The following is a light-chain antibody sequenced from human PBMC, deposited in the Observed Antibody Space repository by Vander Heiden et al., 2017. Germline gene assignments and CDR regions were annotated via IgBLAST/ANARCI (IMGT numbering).Light chain of an antibody. CDR1: SSNIGAGYD. J-gene: IGLJ2*01. V-gene: IGLV1-40*01. Sequence: QSVLTPPPSVSGAPGPGVTISCTGSSSNIGAGYDVHWYQQLPGTAPKLLIYGNSNRPSGVPDRFSGSKSGTSASLAITGLQAEDEADYYCQSYDSSLSGSGVFGGGTKLTVL. CDR2: GNS. CDR3: QSYDSSLSGSGV.